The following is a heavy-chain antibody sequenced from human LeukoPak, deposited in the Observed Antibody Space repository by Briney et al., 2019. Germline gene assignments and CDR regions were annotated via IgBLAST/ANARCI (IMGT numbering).Heavy chain of an antibody. CDR3: ASSLSSGWTQYYYYYYGMDV. D-gene: IGHD6-19*01. J-gene: IGHJ6*02. Sequence: ASVKVSCKASGYTFTSYDINWVRQATGQGLEWMGWMNPNSGNTGYAQKFQGRVTMTRNTSISTAYMELSSLRSEDTAVYYCASSLSSGWTQYYYYYYGMDVWGQGTTVTVSS. V-gene: IGHV1-8*01. CDR2: MNPNSGNT. CDR1: GYTFTSYD.